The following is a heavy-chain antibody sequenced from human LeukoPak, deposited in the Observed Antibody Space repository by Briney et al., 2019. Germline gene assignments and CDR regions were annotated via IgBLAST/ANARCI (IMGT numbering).Heavy chain of an antibody. V-gene: IGHV3-23*01. Sequence: GGSLRLSCAASGFTFSSYGMSWVRQAPGKGLEWVSAISGSGGSTYYADSVKGRFTISRDNSKNTLYLQMNSLRAEDTAVYYCAKDQRFSGYSYGLDYLHPFFRNPFDYWGQGTLVTVSS. CDR1: GFTFSSYG. D-gene: IGHD5-18*01. CDR3: AKDQRFSGYSYGLDYLHPFFRNPFDY. J-gene: IGHJ4*02. CDR2: ISGSGGST.